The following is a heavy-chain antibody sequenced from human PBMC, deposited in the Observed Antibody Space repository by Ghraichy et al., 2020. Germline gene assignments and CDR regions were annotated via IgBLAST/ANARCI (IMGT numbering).Heavy chain of an antibody. V-gene: IGHV3-48*02. Sequence: GALRLSCAASGFTFSSYSMNWVRQAPGKGLEWVSYISSSSSTIYYANSVIGRFTISRDNAKNSLYLQMNSLKDEDTAVYYCARDSSGSYYGDAFDIWGQGTMVTVSS. CDR2: ISSSSSTI. CDR1: GFTFSSYS. CDR3: ARDSSGSYYGDAFDI. D-gene: IGHD1-26*01. J-gene: IGHJ3*02.